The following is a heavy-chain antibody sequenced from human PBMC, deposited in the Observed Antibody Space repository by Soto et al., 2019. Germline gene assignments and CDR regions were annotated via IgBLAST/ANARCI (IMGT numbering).Heavy chain of an antibody. CDR3: ARAGIAAAGTTDYWFDP. V-gene: IGHV4-61*08. J-gene: IGHJ5*02. CDR1: GGSISSGDYY. CDR2: IYYSGST. D-gene: IGHD6-13*01. Sequence: SETLSLTCTVSGGSISSGDYYWSWIRQPPGKGLEWIGYIYYSGSTNYNPSLKSRVTISVDTSKNQFSLKLSSVTAADTAVYYCARAGIAAAGTTDYWFDPWGQGTLVTVSS.